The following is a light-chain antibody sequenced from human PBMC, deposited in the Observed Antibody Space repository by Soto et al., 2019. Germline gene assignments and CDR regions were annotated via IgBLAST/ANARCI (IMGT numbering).Light chain of an antibody. CDR3: QQYNGYPIT. CDR2: AAS. CDR1: QGISSW. Sequence: DIQMTQSPSSLAASVGDRVTITCRASQGISSWLAWYQQKPGKAPKSLIYAASRLESGVPSRFSGSGSGTEFTLTISSRQPEDFATYYCQQYNGYPITFGQGKRLEIK. J-gene: IGKJ5*01. V-gene: IGKV1D-16*01.